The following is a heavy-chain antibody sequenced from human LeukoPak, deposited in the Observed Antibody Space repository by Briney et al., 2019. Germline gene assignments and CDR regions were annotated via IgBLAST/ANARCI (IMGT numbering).Heavy chain of an antibody. J-gene: IGHJ6*02. V-gene: IGHV3-30-3*01. D-gene: IGHD3-3*01. CDR3: ARVLRLLEWFYYYGMDV. CDR2: ISYDGSNK. Sequence: GGSLRLSCAASGFTFSSYAMHWVRQPPGKGLEWVAVISYDGSNKYYADSVKGRFTISRDNSKNTLYLQMNSLRAEDTAVYYCARVLRLLEWFYYYGMDVWGQGTTVTVSS. CDR1: GFTFSSYA.